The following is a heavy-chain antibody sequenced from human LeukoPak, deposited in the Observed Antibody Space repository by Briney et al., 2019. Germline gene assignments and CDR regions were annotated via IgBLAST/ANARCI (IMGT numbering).Heavy chain of an antibody. V-gene: IGHV1-2*02. CDR3: ARVQGYCSSTSCYPDTNFDY. CDR2: INPNSGGT. D-gene: IGHD2-2*01. CDR1: GYTFTGYY. Sequence: GASVKVSCKASGYTFTGYYMHWVRQAPGQGLEWMGWINPNSGGTNYAQKFQGRVTMTRDTSLSTAYMELSRLRSDDTAVYYCARVQGYCSSTSCYPDTNFDYWGQGTLVTVSS. J-gene: IGHJ4*02.